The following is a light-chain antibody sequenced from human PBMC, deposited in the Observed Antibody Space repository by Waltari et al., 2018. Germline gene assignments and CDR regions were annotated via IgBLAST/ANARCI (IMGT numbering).Light chain of an antibody. CDR2: NVS. CDR3: IQCTNLPLT. Sequence: CRIYKDINTYLNWFQQRPGQSPRRLIYNVSTLDSGVPARFSGSGSGTDFTLNISSVEAEDFAVYYCIQCTNLPLTFGRGTKVEIK. J-gene: IGKJ4*01. V-gene: IGKV2-30*01. CDR1: CRIYKDINTY.